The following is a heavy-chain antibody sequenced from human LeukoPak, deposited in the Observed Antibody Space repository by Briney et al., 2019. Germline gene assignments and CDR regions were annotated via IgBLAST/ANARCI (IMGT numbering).Heavy chain of an antibody. CDR3: AREGVVPAAMIDY. CDR2: IYYSGST. Sequence: SGTLSLTCAVSGSSISSGGYYWSWIRQHPGKGLEWIGYIYYSGSTYYNPSLKSRVTISVDTSKNQFSLKLSSVTAADTAVYYCAREGVVPAAMIDYWGQGTLVTVSS. D-gene: IGHD2-2*01. J-gene: IGHJ4*02. CDR1: GSSISSGGYY. V-gene: IGHV4-31*11.